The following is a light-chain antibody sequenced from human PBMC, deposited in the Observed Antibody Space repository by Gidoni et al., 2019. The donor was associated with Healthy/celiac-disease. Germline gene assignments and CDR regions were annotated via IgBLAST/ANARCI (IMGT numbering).Light chain of an antibody. CDR2: GAS. Sequence: DIVLTQSPGTLSLSPGERATLSCRASLSVRSSYLAWYQQKPGQPPRLLIYGASSRATGIPDRFSGSGSGTDFTLTISRREPEEVAVYYCQQYGSSPTWTFGQGTKVEIK. CDR1: LSVRSSY. J-gene: IGKJ1*01. CDR3: QQYGSSPTWT. V-gene: IGKV3-20*01.